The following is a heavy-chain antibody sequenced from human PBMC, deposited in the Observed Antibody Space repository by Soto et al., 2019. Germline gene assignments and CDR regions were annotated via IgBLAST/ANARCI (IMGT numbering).Heavy chain of an antibody. Sequence: ASVKVSCKASGYTFTNYGFSWVRQAPGQGLEWMGWISVYSGNTNYAQNVQGRVTMTTDTSTSTAYMELRSLRSDDTAVYYCASDRSPYYYYSSGYPHYWGQGTRVTISS. CDR1: GYTFTNYG. V-gene: IGHV1-18*01. D-gene: IGHD3-22*01. J-gene: IGHJ4*02. CDR3: ASDRSPYYYYSSGYPHY. CDR2: ISVYSGNT.